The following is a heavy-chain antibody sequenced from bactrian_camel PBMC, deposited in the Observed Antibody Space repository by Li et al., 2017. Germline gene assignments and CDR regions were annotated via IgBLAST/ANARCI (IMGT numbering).Heavy chain of an antibody. CDR1: GLPYSYNFLNY. J-gene: IGHJ4*01. CDR2: IVTGGGMT. Sequence: QVQLAESGGDSVQAGGSLRLSCAASGLPYSYNFLNYMAWFRQTPGKEREGVAAIVTGGGMTYYADSVKGRFTISQDNAKNTLYLQMNSLKPEDTAMYYCAARGDFTGTCSTLGNARYWGQGTQVTVS. V-gene: IGHV3S28*01. CDR3: AARGDFTGTCSTLGNARY. D-gene: IGHD6*01.